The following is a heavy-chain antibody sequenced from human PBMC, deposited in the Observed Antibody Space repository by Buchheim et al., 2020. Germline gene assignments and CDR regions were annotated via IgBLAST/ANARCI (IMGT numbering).Heavy chain of an antibody. CDR2: INPSGGST. J-gene: IGHJ4*02. CDR1: GYTFTSYY. V-gene: IGHV1-46*01. D-gene: IGHD3-9*01. Sequence: QVQLVQSGAEVKKPGASVKVSCKASGYTFTSYYMHWVRQAPGQGLEWMGIINPSGGSTSYAQKFQGRVTMTRDTSTSTVYMELSSLRSEDTAVYYCARGPPLRYFDWLVTELAETNHGAYDPYFDYWGQGTL. CDR3: ARGPPLRYFDWLVTELAETNHGAYDPYFDY.